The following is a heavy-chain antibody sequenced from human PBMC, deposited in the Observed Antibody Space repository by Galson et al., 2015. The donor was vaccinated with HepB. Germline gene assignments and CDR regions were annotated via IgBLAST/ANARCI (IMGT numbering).Heavy chain of an antibody. Sequence: SVKVSCKASGYTFTSYGISWVRQAPGQGLEWMGWISAYNGNTNYAQKLQGRVTMTTDTSTSTAYMELRSLRSDDTAVYYCAREGGTIAVAGTGGLYYFDYWGQGTLVTVSS. CDR3: AREGGTIAVAGTGGLYYFDY. D-gene: IGHD6-19*01. CDR1: GYTFTSYG. CDR2: ISAYNGNT. V-gene: IGHV1-18*04. J-gene: IGHJ4*02.